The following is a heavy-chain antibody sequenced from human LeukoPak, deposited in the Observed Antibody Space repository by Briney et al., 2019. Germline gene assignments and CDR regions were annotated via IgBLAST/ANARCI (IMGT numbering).Heavy chain of an antibody. Sequence: GGSLRLSCAASGFTVSSNYMSWVRQAPGKGLEWVSVIYSGGSTYYADSVKGRFTISRDNSKNTLYLQMNSLRVEDTAVYYCAREWSYYGSGSYNWGQGTLVTVSS. J-gene: IGHJ4*02. V-gene: IGHV3-53*01. D-gene: IGHD3-10*01. CDR1: GFTVSSNY. CDR3: AREWSYYGSGSYN. CDR2: IYSGGST.